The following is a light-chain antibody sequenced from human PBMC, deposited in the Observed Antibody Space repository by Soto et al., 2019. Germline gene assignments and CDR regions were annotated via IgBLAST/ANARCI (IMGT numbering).Light chain of an antibody. Sequence: EIVLPQSPGTLSFSPGDRATLSCRASQSVSSSYLAWYQQKPGQAPRLLIYGASSRATGTPDRFSGSGSGTDFTLTISRLEPEDFAVYYCQQYGSSPWTFGQGTKVDIK. J-gene: IGKJ1*01. CDR3: QQYGSSPWT. V-gene: IGKV3-20*01. CDR2: GAS. CDR1: QSVSSSY.